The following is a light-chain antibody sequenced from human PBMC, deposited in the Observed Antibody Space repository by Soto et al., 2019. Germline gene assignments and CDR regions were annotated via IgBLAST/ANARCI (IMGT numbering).Light chain of an antibody. J-gene: IGKJ5*01. V-gene: IGKV1-8*01. CDR2: AAS. CDR1: QGISSY. CDR3: QQYYSYPIT. Sequence: AILMTQSAAPLSAYPGDRVTITCRASQGISSYLAWYQQKPGKAPKLLIYAASTLQSGVPSRFSGSGSGTDFTLTISCLQSEDFATYYCQQYYSYPITFAQGTRLEIK.